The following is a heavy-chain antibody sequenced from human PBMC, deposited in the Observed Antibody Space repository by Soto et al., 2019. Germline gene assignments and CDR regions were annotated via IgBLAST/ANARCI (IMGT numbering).Heavy chain of an antibody. CDR3: ARGGLHGDYFDY. CDR2: MNPNSGNT. D-gene: IGHD4-17*01. Sequence: ASVKVSCKASGYTFTSYDINWVRQATGQGLEWMGWMNPNSGNTGYAQKFQGRVTRTRKTSISTAYMELSSLRSEDTAVYYCARGGLHGDYFDYWGQGTLVTVSS. CDR1: GYTFTSYD. V-gene: IGHV1-8*01. J-gene: IGHJ4*02.